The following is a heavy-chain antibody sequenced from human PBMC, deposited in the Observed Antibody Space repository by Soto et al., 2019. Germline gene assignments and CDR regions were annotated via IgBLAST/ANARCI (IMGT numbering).Heavy chain of an antibody. D-gene: IGHD3-10*01. V-gene: IGHV4-39*01. CDR3: ARHAITMVRGSRGGWFDP. J-gene: IGHJ5*02. CDR1: CGSISSSIYY. Sequence: LSLTCTVSCGSISSSIYYWGWIRQPPGKGLEWIGSIYYSGSTYYNPSLKSRVTISVDTSKNQFSLKLSSVTAADTAVYYCARHAITMVRGSRGGWFDPWGQGTLVTVSS. CDR2: IYYSGST.